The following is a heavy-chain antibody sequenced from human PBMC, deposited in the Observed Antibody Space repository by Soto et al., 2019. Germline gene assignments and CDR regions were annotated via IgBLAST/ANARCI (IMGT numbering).Heavy chain of an antibody. Sequence: QVQLQQWGAGLLKPSETLSLTCAVYGGSFGTYYWSWIRQPPGKGLEWIGEIKDSGTTNYNPSLKSRVSISIDRSKNQFSLKLSSVTAADTAVYYCARLDRITTVGCWGHGTLVTVSS. CDR1: GGSFGTYY. CDR2: IKDSGTT. V-gene: IGHV4-34*01. D-gene: IGHD1-1*01. CDR3: ARLDRITTVGC. J-gene: IGHJ4*01.